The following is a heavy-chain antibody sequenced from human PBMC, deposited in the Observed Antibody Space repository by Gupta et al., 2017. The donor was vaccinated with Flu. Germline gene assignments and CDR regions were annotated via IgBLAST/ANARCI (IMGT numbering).Heavy chain of an antibody. CDR1: GFSLSNARMG. Sequence: QVTLKESGPVLVQPTETLTLPCTVPGFSLSNARMGVSWIRQPPGKALEWLAHIFSADERAYSTSLRSRLTISKDTSKSQVVLTMTNMDPVDTATYYCERVQGWRVLRWHRYYFDYWGQGTLVTVSS. J-gene: IGHJ4*02. V-gene: IGHV2-26*01. CDR3: ERVQGWRVLRWHRYYFDY. D-gene: IGHD6-19*01. CDR2: IFSADER.